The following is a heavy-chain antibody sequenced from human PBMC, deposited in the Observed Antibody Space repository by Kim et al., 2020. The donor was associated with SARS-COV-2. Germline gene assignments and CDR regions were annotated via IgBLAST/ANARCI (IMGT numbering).Heavy chain of an antibody. CDR3: ARDTRFRYYYDSSGYSASATSRGSIQTSGCDI. CDR2: IYSGGST. D-gene: IGHD3-22*01. V-gene: IGHV3-53*04. CDR1: GFTVSSNY. J-gene: IGHJ3*02. Sequence: GGSLRLSCAASGFTVSSNYMSWVRQAPGKGLEWVSVIYSGGSTYYADSVKGRFTISRHNSKNTLYLQMNSLRAEDTAVYYCARDTRFRYYYDSSGYSASATSRGSIQTSGCDIWGQGTMVTVSS.